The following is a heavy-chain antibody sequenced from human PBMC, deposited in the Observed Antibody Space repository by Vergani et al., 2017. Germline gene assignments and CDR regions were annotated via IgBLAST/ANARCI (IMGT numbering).Heavy chain of an antibody. CDR3: ARDEWLGVVVSAAIEYARYAPWDV. CDR2: ISWNSGSI. CDR1: GFTFDVYA. V-gene: IGHV3-9*01. Sequence: EVQLVESGGGLVQPGRSLRLSCAASGFTFDVYAMHWVRQAPGKGLEWVSGISWNSGSIGYADSVKGRFTISRDNAKNSLYLQMNSLRAEDTAVYYCARDEWLGVVVSAAIEYARYAPWDVWGQGTTVTVSS. D-gene: IGHD2-2*01. J-gene: IGHJ6*02.